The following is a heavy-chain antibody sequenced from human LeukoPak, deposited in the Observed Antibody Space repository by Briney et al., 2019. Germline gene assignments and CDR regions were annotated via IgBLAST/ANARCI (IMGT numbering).Heavy chain of an antibody. J-gene: IGHJ4*02. CDR2: IYYSGST. Sequence: SETLSLTCTVSGGSISSYYWSWIRQPPGKGLEWIGYIYYSGSTNYNPSPTSRGTISVDTSKNQFSLKLSSVTAADTAVYYCARSGADTAMVHYWGQGTLVTVSS. CDR3: ARSGADTAMVHY. CDR1: GGSISSYY. V-gene: IGHV4-59*01. D-gene: IGHD5-18*01.